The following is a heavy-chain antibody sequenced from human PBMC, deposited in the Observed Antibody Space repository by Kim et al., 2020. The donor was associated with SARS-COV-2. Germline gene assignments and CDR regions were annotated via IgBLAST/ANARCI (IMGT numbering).Heavy chain of an antibody. J-gene: IGHJ4*02. V-gene: IGHV1-18*01. CDR3: ARDYYGAPDYGDYVQLFY. D-gene: IGHD4-17*01. CDR2: ISAYNGNT. Sequence: ASVKVSCKASGYTFTSYGISWVRQAPGQGLEWMGWISAYNGNTNYAQKLQGRVTMTTDTSTSTAYMELRSLRSDDTAVYYCARDYYGAPDYGDYVQLFYWGQGTLVTVSS. CDR1: GYTFTSYG.